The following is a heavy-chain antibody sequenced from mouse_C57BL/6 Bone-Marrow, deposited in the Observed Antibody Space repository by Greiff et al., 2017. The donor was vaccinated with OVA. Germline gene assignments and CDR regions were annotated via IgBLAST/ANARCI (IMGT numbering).Heavy chain of an antibody. V-gene: IGHV5-17*01. Sequence: DVMLVESGGGLVKPGGSLKLSCAASGFTFSDYGMHWVRQAPEKGLEWVAYISSGSSTIYYADTVKGRFTISRENAKNTLFLQMTSLRSEDTAMYYCARGGPPNYFDYWGQGTTLTVSS. CDR3: ARGGPPNYFDY. CDR1: GFTFSDYG. J-gene: IGHJ2*01. D-gene: IGHD6-1*01. CDR2: ISSGSSTI.